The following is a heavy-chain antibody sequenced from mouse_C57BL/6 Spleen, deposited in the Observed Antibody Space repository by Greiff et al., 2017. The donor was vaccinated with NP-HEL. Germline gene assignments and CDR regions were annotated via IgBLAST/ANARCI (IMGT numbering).Heavy chain of an antibody. Sequence: QVQLKQPGTELVKPGASVKLSCKASGYTFTSYWMHWVKQRPGQGLEWIGNINPSNGGTNYNEKFKSKATLTVDKSSSTAYMQLSSLTSADSAVYYCARLGYYGSSVADYWGQGTTLTVSS. V-gene: IGHV1-53*01. CDR3: ARLGYYGSSVADY. J-gene: IGHJ2*01. D-gene: IGHD1-1*01. CDR2: INPSNGGT. CDR1: GYTFTSYW.